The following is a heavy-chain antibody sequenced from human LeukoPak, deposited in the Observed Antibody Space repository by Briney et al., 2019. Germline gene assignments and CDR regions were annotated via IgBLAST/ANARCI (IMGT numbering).Heavy chain of an antibody. V-gene: IGHV4-31*03. CDR1: GGSISSGGYY. J-gene: IGHJ4*02. Sequence: SETLSLTCTVSGGSISSGGYYWSWIRQHPGKGLEWIGYIYYSGSTYYNPSLKSRVTISVDTSKDQFSLKLSSVTAADTAVYYCTREEVVSVESFDYWGQGTLVTVSS. CDR3: TREEVVSVESFDY. D-gene: IGHD1-1*01. CDR2: IYYSGST.